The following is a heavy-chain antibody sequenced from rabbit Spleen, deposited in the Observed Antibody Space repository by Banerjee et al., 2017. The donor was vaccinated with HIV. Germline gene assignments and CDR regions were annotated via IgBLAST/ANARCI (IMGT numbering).Heavy chain of an antibody. J-gene: IGHJ4*01. Sequence: QSLEESGGGLVQPEGSLALTCKASGFSFSSSDYICWVRQAPGKGLEWISCIAGSSSGFTYSATWAKGRFTISKTSSTTVTLQMTSLTAADTATYFCARDLTGVIGWNFKLWGQGTLVTVS. D-gene: IGHD1-1*01. V-gene: IGHV1S40*01. CDR1: GFSFSSSDY. CDR2: IAGSSSGFT. CDR3: ARDLTGVIGWNFKL.